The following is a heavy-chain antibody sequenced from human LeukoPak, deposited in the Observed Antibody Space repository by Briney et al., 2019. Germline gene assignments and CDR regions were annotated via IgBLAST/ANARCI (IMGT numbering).Heavy chain of an antibody. V-gene: IGHV3-7*01. D-gene: IGHD1-26*01. Sequence: GGSLRLSCVGPGFMFSYSWMSWVRQPPGKGLEWVAHTNPDGSEKFYVDSVKGRFTISRDNAQTSLYLQMNSLRGEDTAVDYCVSWSSLNHWGQGTLVTVSS. J-gene: IGHJ5*02. CDR1: GFMFSYSW. CDR3: VSWSSLNH. CDR2: TNPDGSEK.